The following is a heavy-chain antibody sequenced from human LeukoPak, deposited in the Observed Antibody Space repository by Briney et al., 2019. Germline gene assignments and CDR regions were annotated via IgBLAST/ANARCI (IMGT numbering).Heavy chain of an antibody. CDR2: IYHSGST. CDR1: GGSISSGGYY. V-gene: IGHV4-30-2*01. D-gene: IGHD5-12*01. J-gene: IGHJ4*02. Sequence: SETLSLTCTVSGGSISSGGYYWSWIRQPPGKGLEWIGYIYHSGSTYYNPSLKSRVTISVDTSKNQFSLKLSSVTAADTAVYYCARDFRGEGLDYWGQGTLVTVSS. CDR3: ARDFRGEGLDY.